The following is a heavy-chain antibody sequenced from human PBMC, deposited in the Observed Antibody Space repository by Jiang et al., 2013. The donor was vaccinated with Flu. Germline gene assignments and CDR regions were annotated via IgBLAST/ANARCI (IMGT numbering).Heavy chain of an antibody. CDR3: TRDQYYDFWSGYYGGWFDP. CDR2: ISSDGSST. J-gene: IGHJ5*02. D-gene: IGHD3-3*01. V-gene: IGHV3-74*01. Sequence: LVWVSRISSDGSSTRYADSVKGRFTISRDNAKNTLYLQMNSLRAEDTAVYYCTRDQYYDFWSGYYGGWFDPWGQGTLVTVSS.